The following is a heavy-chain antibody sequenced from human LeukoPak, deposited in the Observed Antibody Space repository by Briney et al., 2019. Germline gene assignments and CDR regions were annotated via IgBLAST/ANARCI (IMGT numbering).Heavy chain of an antibody. CDR2: IYTTGST. D-gene: IGHD3-10*01. Sequence: PSETLSLTCTVSGGSISSGSYYWSWIRQPAGKGLEWIGHIYTTGSTNYNPSLKSRVTISLDTSENQFSLKLSSVTAADTAVYYCARGAYFYGSGINWFDPWGQGTLITVSS. V-gene: IGHV4-61*09. J-gene: IGHJ5*02. CDR3: ARGAYFYGSGINWFDP. CDR1: GGSISSGSYY.